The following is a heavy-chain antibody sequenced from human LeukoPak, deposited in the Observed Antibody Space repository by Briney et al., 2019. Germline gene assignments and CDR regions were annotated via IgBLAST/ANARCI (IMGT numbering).Heavy chain of an antibody. V-gene: IGHV3-30-3*01. J-gene: IGHJ4*02. CDR2: ISYDGSNK. CDR1: GFAFSSYA. CDR3: ASGEDILTGRGYFDY. D-gene: IGHD3-9*01. Sequence: GGSLRLSCAASGFAFSSYAMHWVRQAPGKGLEWVAVISYDGSNKYYADSVKGRFTISRDNSKNTLYLQMNSLRAEDTAVYCCASGEDILTGRGYFDYWGQGTLVTVSS.